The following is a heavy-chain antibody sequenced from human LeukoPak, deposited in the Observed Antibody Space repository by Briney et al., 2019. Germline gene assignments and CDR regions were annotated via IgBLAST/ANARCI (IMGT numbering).Heavy chain of an antibody. CDR1: GGTFSSYT. CDR2: FIPILGIA. CDR3: ARASGNFQGDSCNYRTPPRCDF. D-gene: IGHD3-22*01. J-gene: IGHJ4*02. V-gene: IGHV1-69*02. Sequence: SVKVSCKASGGTFSSYTIGWVREAPGQGLEWMGRFIPILGIANYAQKFQGRVTITADRSTSTAYRELSSLRSEDTAVYYCARASGNFQGDSCNYRTPPRCDFWAQGTLVTVST.